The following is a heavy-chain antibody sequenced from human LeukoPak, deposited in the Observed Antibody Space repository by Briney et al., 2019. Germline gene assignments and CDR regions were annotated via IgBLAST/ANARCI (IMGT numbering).Heavy chain of an antibody. CDR3: ATFRLYNSAPDY. J-gene: IGHJ4*02. Sequence: GGSLRLSCAASGFTFSSYGMHWVRQAPGKGLEWVAFIRYDGSNKYYADSVKGRFTISRDNSKNSLYLQVNSLRAEDTAVYYCATFRLYNSAPDYWGQGTLVTVSS. CDR1: GFTFSSYG. CDR2: IRYDGSNK. V-gene: IGHV3-30*02. D-gene: IGHD6-19*01.